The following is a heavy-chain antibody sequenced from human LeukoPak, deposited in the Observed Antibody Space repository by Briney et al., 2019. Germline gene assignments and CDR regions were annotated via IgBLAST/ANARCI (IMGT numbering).Heavy chain of an antibody. CDR3: ASMHYYGSGSYPDY. D-gene: IGHD3-10*01. Sequence: GGSLRLSCAASGFTFSDYYMSWIRQAPGKGLEWVSYISSSGSTIYYADSVKGRFTISRDNAKNSLYLQMNSLRAEDTAVYYCASMHYYGSGSYPDYWDQGTLVTVSS. V-gene: IGHV3-11*04. CDR1: GFTFSDYY. J-gene: IGHJ4*02. CDR2: ISSSGSTI.